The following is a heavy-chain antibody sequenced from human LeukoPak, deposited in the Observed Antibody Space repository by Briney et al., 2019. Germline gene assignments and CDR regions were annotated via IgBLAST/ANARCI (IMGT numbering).Heavy chain of an antibody. D-gene: IGHD3-22*01. Sequence: SETLSLTCTVSGGPISSAGYSWSWIRQHPGKGLEWIGYIYYSGSTYYNPSLESRLTISIDTSKNQFSLRLSSVTVADTAVYYCARDRSGYSFDYWGPGTLVTVSS. CDR3: ARDRSGYSFDY. J-gene: IGHJ4*02. CDR2: IYYSGST. CDR1: GGPISSAGYS. V-gene: IGHV4-31*03.